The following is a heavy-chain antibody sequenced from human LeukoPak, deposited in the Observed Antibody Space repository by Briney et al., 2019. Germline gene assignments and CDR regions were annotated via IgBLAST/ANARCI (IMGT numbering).Heavy chain of an antibody. CDR3: ARDAINYDFWSGYYLRFDP. CDR2: ISAYNGNT. J-gene: IGHJ5*02. V-gene: IGHV1-18*01. Sequence: ASVKVSCKASGYTFTSYGISWVRQAPGQGLEWMGWISAYNGNTNYAQKLQGRVTMTTDTSTSTAYMELRSLRSVDTAVYYCARDAINYDFWSGYYLRFDPWGQGTLVTVSS. CDR1: GYTFTSYG. D-gene: IGHD3-3*01.